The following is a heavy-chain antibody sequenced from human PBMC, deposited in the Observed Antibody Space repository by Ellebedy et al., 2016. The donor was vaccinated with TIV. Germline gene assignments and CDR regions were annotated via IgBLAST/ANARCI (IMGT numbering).Heavy chain of an antibody. D-gene: IGHD1-26*01. CDR2: ISSSRSTT. CDR3: TTYMGLLNFDY. J-gene: IGHJ4*02. Sequence: GESLKISCAASGFTFSGYDMNWVRQAPGKGLEWVSYISSSRSTTYYADSVKGRFTISRDNSRNTLYLQMDSLRAEDTAIYFCTTYMGLLNFDYWGQGTLVTVSS. CDR1: GFTFSGYD. V-gene: IGHV3-48*01.